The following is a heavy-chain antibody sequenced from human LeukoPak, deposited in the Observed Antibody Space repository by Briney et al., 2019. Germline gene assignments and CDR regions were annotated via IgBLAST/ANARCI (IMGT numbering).Heavy chain of an antibody. CDR2: IKSDGIST. J-gene: IGHJ4*02. Sequence: GGSLRLSCAASGFTFSTYWMHWVRQVPGKGLVWVSHIKSDGISTTYADSVKGRFTISRDNAKNTLYLQMNSLRAEDTAVYYCARDRAYTQDYWGQGTLVTVSS. V-gene: IGHV3-74*01. CDR3: ARDRAYTQDY. CDR1: GFTFSTYW. D-gene: IGHD4-11*01.